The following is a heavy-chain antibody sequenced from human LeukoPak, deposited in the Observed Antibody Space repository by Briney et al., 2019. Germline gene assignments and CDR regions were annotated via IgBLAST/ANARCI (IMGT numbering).Heavy chain of an antibody. CDR3: ATPRGASTAVFDS. Sequence: SETLSLTCTVSGGSISSEYWSWIRQSPGKRLEWIGYIHYSGATNYSPSLKSRVTISVDTSKNQFSLQLSSVTAADTALYYCATPRGASTAVFDSWGQGTLVTVSS. CDR1: GGSISSEY. J-gene: IGHJ4*02. CDR2: IHYSGAT. D-gene: IGHD2-21*02. V-gene: IGHV4-59*08.